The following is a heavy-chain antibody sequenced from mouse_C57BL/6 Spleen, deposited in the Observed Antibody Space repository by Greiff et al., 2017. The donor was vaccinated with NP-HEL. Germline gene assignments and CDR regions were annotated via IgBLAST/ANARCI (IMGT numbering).Heavy chain of an antibody. D-gene: IGHD3-2*02. J-gene: IGHJ2*01. CDR2: IYPGSGST. CDR1: GYTFTSYW. Sequence: VQLQQPGAELVKPGASVKMSCKASGYTFTSYWITWVKQRPGQGLEWIGDIYPGSGSTNYNEKFKSKATLTVDTSSSPAYLQLSSLTSEASAVYYCAISALRLRDYWGQGTTLTVSS. CDR3: AISALRLRDY. V-gene: IGHV1-55*01.